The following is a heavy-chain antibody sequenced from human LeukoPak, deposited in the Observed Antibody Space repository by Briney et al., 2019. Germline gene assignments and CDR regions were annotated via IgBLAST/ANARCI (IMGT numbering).Heavy chain of an antibody. CDR2: IRYDGSNK. CDR3: AKDREIQLWLLNDNWFDP. Sequence: GGSLRLSCAASGFTFSSYGMHWVRQAPGKGLEWVAFIRYDGSNKYYADSVKGRFTISRDDSKNTLYLQMNSLRAEDTAVYYCAKDREIQLWLLNDNWFDPWGQGTLVNVSS. D-gene: IGHD5-18*01. V-gene: IGHV3-30*02. J-gene: IGHJ5*02. CDR1: GFTFSSYG.